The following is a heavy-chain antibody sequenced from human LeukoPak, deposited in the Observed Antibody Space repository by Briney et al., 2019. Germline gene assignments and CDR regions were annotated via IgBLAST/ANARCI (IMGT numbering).Heavy chain of an antibody. J-gene: IGHJ3*02. CDR3: ARDGPYYYDSSGLDI. V-gene: IGHV3-30*04. D-gene: IGHD3-22*01. CDR1: GFTFSSYA. CDR2: ISYDGSNK. Sequence: GGSLRLSCAASGFTFSSYAMHWVRQAPGKGLEWVAVISYDGSNKYYADSVKGRFTISRDNSKNTLYLQMNSLRAEDTAVYYCARDGPYYYDSSGLDIWGQGTMVTVSS.